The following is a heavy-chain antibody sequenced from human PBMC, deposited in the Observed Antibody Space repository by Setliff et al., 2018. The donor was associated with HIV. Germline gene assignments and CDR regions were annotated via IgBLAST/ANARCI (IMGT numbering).Heavy chain of an antibody. V-gene: IGHV3-23*01. D-gene: IGHD4-17*01. J-gene: IGHJ4*02. Sequence: PSETLSLTCTVSGGSISSHYWSWVRQAPGKGLEWVSVISGSGGSTFYADSVKGRFTISRDNSKNTLYLQMNSLRAEDTAVYYCAKDNLYGGNSAVFDYWGQGTLVTVSS. CDR3: AKDNLYGGNSAVFDY. CDR1: GGSISSHY. CDR2: ISGSGGST.